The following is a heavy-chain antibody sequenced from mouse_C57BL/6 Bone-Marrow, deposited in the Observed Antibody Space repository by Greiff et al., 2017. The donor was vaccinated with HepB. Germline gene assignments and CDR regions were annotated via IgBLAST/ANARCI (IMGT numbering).Heavy chain of an antibody. J-gene: IGHJ2*01. Sequence: VQLQQSGPELVKPGASVKISCKASGYSFTGYYMNWVKQSPEKSLEWIGEINPSTGGTTYNEKFKAKATLTVDKSSSTAYMQLKSLTSEDSADYCGARKLRGFDDWGQGTTLTGSA. CDR3: ARKLRGFDD. V-gene: IGHV1-42*01. CDR1: GYSFTGYY. CDR2: INPSTGGT. D-gene: IGHD1-1*01.